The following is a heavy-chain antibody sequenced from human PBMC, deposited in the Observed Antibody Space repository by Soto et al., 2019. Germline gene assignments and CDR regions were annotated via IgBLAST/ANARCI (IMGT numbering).Heavy chain of an antibody. CDR2: IYYSGST. J-gene: IGHJ3*02. V-gene: IGHV4-59*01. D-gene: IGHD3-3*01. Sequence: SETLSLTCTVSGGSISSYYWSWIRQPPGKGLEWIGYIYYSGSTNYNPSLKSRVTISVDTSKNQFSLKLSSVTAADTAVYYCGRGIRATIFGVVISVDAFDIWGQGTMVTVSS. CDR3: GRGIRATIFGVVISVDAFDI. CDR1: GGSISSYY.